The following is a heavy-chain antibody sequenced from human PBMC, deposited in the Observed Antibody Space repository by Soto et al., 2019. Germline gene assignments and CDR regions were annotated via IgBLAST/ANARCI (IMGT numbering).Heavy chain of an antibody. CDR1: GFTFSSYS. J-gene: IGHJ5*02. D-gene: IGHD3-9*01. V-gene: IGHV3-21*01. Sequence: GGSLRLSCAASGFTFSSYSMNWVRQAPGKGLEWVSSISSSSSYIYYADSVKGRFTISRDNAKNSLYLQMNSLRAEDTAVYYCARDFSSIEDILTGYRGAPAPNNWFDPWGQGTLVTVSS. CDR3: ARDFSSIEDILTGYRGAPAPNNWFDP. CDR2: ISSSSSYI.